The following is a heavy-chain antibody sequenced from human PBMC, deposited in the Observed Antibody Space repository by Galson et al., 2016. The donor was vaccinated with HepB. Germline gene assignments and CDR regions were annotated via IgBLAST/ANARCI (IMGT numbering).Heavy chain of an antibody. Sequence: SLRLSCAASGFTFSDHTMNWVRQAPGKGLEWVSSIGKNGIHKFYAGSVTGRFTISRDNAKNSLYLQMNSLRAEDTAVYYCTRDQPYSSFDDWGQGTLVNVSS. V-gene: IGHV3-21*01. CDR2: IGKNGIHK. CDR1: GFTFSDHT. J-gene: IGHJ4*02. D-gene: IGHD4-11*01. CDR3: TRDQPYSSFDD.